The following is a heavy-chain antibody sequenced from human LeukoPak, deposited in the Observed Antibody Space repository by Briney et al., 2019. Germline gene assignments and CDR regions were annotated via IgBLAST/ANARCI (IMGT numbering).Heavy chain of an antibody. CDR3: AATLTVTTGSTYYGMDV. D-gene: IGHD4-17*01. CDR2: ILVGSGKT. J-gene: IGHJ6*02. Sequence: GTSVKVSCKASGFTFAASAVQWVRQARGQRLEWIGWILVGSGKTNYAQKFQERVTIIRDMSTSTAYMGLSSLRSEDTAVYYCAATLTVTTGSTYYGMDVWGQGTTVTVSS. CDR1: GFTFAASA. V-gene: IGHV1-58*01.